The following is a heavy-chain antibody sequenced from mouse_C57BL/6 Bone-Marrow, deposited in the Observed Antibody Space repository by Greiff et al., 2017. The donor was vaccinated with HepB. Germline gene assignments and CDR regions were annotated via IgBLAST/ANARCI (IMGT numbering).Heavy chain of an antibody. CDR3: ARDEASSGYSRDWFAY. D-gene: IGHD3-2*02. CDR1: GYSITSGYY. Sequence: DVQLQESGPGLVKPSQSLSLTCSVTGYSITSGYYWNWIRQFPGNKLEWMGYISYDGSNNYNPSLKNRISITRDTSKNQFFLKLNSVTTEDTATYYCARDEASSGYSRDWFAYWGQGTLVTVSA. J-gene: IGHJ3*01. CDR2: ISYDGSN. V-gene: IGHV3-6*01.